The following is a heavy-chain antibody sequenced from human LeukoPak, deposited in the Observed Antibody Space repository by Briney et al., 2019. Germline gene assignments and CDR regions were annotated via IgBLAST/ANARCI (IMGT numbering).Heavy chain of an antibody. J-gene: IGHJ4*02. CDR1: GYTFTGYY. Sequence: ALVKVSCKASGYTFTGYYMHWVRQAPGQGLEWMGWINPNSGGTNYAQKFQGWVTMTRDTSISTAYMELSRLRSDDTAVYYCARDLERYYDLEGRSGYWGQGTLVTVSS. V-gene: IGHV1-2*04. CDR3: ARDLERYYDLEGRSGY. CDR2: INPNSGGT. D-gene: IGHD3-3*01.